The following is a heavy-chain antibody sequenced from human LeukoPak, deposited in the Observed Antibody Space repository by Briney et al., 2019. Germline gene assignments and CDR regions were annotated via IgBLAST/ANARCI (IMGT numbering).Heavy chain of an antibody. J-gene: IGHJ4*02. D-gene: IGHD6-13*01. CDR1: GFKFDDYG. CDR3: AKSPAANTNGVFDY. CDR2: ISWNSATI. Sequence: PGGSLRLSCAASGFKFDDYGMHWVRQAPGKGLEWVSGISWNSATIIYADSVKGRFTISRDNAKNSLYLQMNSLRTEDMAFYYCAKSPAANTNGVFDYWGQGTLVTVSS. V-gene: IGHV3-9*03.